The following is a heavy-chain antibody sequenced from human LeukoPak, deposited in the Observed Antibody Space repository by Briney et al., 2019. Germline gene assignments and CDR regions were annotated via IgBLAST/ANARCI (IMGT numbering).Heavy chain of an antibody. V-gene: IGHV3-30-3*01. J-gene: IGHJ3*02. CDR1: GFTFSSYA. D-gene: IGHD2-2*02. CDR3: ARENPPGCSSTSCYILDAFDI. Sequence: GGSLRLSCAASGFTFSSYAMHWVRQAPGKGLEWVAVISYDGSNKYYADSVKGRFTISRDNSKNTLYLQMNSLRAEDTAVYYCARENPPGCSSTSCYILDAFDIWGQGTMVTVSS. CDR2: ISYDGSNK.